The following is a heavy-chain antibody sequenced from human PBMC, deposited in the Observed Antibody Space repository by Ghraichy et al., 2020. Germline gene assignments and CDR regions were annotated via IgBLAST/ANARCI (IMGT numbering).Heavy chain of an antibody. CDR1: GYSISSGFY. V-gene: IGHV4-38-2*02. D-gene: IGHD4-17*01. CDR3: VRALSYDYGAYSFQY. CDR2: MYHSGST. J-gene: IGHJ1*01. Sequence: ESLNISCSVSGYSISSGFYWGWIRQPPGEGLEWIGSMYHSGSTYYNSSLKSRVTISVDTSKNQFSLKLRSVTAADTAVYYCVRALSYDYGAYSFQYWGQGTLVTVSS.